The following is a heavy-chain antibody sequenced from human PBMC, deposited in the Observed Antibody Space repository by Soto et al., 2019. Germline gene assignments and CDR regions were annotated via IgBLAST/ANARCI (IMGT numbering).Heavy chain of an antibody. Sequence: ASVKVSCKASGYTFTGYYMHWVRQAPGQGLEWMGWINPNSGGTNYAQKFQGWVTMTRDTSISTAYMELSRLRSDDTAVYYCARDRGLYGSGSYFDYWGQGTLVTVSS. CDR1: GYTFTGYY. J-gene: IGHJ4*02. CDR2: INPNSGGT. CDR3: ARDRGLYGSGSYFDY. D-gene: IGHD3-10*01. V-gene: IGHV1-2*04.